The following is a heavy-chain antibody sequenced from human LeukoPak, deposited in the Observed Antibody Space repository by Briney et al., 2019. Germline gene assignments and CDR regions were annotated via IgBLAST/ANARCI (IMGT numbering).Heavy chain of an antibody. CDR3: CPHGIHHYYYMDV. Sequence: SETLSLTCTVSGGFHRRYYWSCIRQPPGKGLEGIGYIYTSGDTKHNPALKSRGTISLDTTKNQFPLKLTSVTAASQAGDYCCPHGIHHYYYMDVWGKGTTVTVSS. J-gene: IGHJ6*03. D-gene: IGHD1-1*01. V-gene: IGHV4-4*08. CDR2: IYTSGDT. CDR1: GGFHRRYY.